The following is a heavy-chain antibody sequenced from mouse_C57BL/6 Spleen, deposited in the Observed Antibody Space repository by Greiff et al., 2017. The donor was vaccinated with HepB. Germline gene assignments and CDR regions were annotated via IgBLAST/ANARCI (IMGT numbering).Heavy chain of an antibody. V-gene: IGHV1-22*01. CDR2: INPNNGGT. CDR3: ASHYGYDGYFEV. D-gene: IGHD2-2*01. J-gene: IGHJ1*03. CDR1: GYTFTDYN. Sequence: EVQLQQSGPELVKPGASVKMSCKASGYTFTDYNMHWVKQSHGKSLEWIGYINPNNGGTSYNQKFKGKATLTVNKSSSTAYMELRSLTSEDAAVYYCASHYGYDGYFEVWGTGTTVTVSS.